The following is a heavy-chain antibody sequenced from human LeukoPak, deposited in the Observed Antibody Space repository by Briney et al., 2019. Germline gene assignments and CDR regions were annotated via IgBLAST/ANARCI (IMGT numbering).Heavy chain of an antibody. CDR2: IYYSGST. CDR1: GYSISSGYY. V-gene: IGHV4-38-2*02. CDR3: ARHPFGERWLQLSFDY. D-gene: IGHD5-24*01. J-gene: IGHJ4*02. Sequence: PSETLSLTCTVSGYSISSGYYWGWIRQPPGKGLEWTGYIYYSGSTNYNPSLKSRVTISVDTSKNQFSLKLSSVTAADTAVYYCARHPFGERWLQLSFDYWGQGTLVTVSS.